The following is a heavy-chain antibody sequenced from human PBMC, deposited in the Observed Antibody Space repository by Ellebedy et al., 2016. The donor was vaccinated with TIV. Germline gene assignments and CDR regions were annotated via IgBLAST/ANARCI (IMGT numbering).Heavy chain of an antibody. Sequence: GESLKISCAASGLNFNMHAMSWVRQAPGKGLESVSGISSNTMSSYYADSVKGRLSISRDNSKNTLYLELNKLRPEETAVYNCAKCHYNDRSGYYVVDAFDVWGQGTVVTVSS. CDR1: GLNFNMHA. V-gene: IGHV3-23*01. J-gene: IGHJ3*01. CDR2: ISSNTMSS. CDR3: AKCHYNDRSGYYVVDAFDV. D-gene: IGHD3-22*01.